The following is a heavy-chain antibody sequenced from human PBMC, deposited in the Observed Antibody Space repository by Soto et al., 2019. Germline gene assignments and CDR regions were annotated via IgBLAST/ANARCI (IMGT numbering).Heavy chain of an antibody. CDR3: ARIQRFGELLSPRYGWFDP. D-gene: IGHD3-10*01. CDR2: IDWDDDK. CDR1: GFSLSTSGMC. Sequence: SGPTLVNPTQTLTLTCTFSGFSLSTSGMCVSWIRQPPGKALEWLARIDWDDDKYYSTSLKTRLTISKDTSKNQVVLTMTNMDPVDAATYYCARIQRFGELLSPRYGWFDPWGQGTLVTVSS. J-gene: IGHJ5*02. V-gene: IGHV2-70*11.